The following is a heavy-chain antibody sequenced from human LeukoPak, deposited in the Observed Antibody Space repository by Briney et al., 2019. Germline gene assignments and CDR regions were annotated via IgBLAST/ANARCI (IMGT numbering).Heavy chain of an antibody. CDR1: GYSFTSYW. V-gene: IGHV5-51*01. J-gene: IGHJ4*02. CDR2: IYPGDSDI. D-gene: IGHD4-11*01. CDR3: ARLTMTTRPRYYFDY. Sequence: LGESLKISCKGSGYSFTSYWIGWVRQMPGKGLEWMGIIYPGDSDIRYSPSFQGQVTISADKSISTTYLQWSSLKASDTAVYYCARLTMTTRPRYYFDYWGQGTLVTVSS.